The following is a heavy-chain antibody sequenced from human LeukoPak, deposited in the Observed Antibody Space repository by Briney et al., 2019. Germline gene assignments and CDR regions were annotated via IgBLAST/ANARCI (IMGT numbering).Heavy chain of an antibody. Sequence: SETLSLTCTVAGGSISSSSYYWVWIRQPPGKGLEWIGTIYYTGSTYYNPSLKSRVTISADTSKNQFSLKLSSVTAADTAVYYCARTTLWFGELLGYFDYWGQGTLVTVSS. D-gene: IGHD3-10*01. V-gene: IGHV4-39*01. J-gene: IGHJ4*02. CDR1: GGSISSSSYY. CDR3: ARTTLWFGELLGYFDY. CDR2: IYYTGST.